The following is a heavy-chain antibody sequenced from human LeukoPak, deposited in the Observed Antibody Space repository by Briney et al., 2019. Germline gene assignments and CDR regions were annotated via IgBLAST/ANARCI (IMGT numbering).Heavy chain of an antibody. D-gene: IGHD2-2*01. CDR1: GGSISSGDYY. J-gene: IGHJ2*01. CDR2: IYYSGST. Sequence: PSETLSLTCTVSGGSISSGDYYGSWIRQPPGKGLEWIGYIYYSGSTYYNPSLKSRVTISVDTSKNQFSLKLSSVTAADTAVYYCARDEGVVPAAMGAFDLWGRGTLVTVSS. V-gene: IGHV4-30-4*01. CDR3: ARDEGVVPAAMGAFDL.